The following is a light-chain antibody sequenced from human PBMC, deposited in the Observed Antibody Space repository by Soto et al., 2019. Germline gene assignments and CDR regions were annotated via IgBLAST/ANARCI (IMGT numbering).Light chain of an antibody. Sequence: EIMMTQSPATLSVSPGERATLSCRASQSVSYNLAWYQQKPGQAPRLLVYGLSTRATGIPARFSSSGSGTEFTLTISSMRSEDFAIYYCQQYNDWPRTFGPGTKVDFK. J-gene: IGKJ3*01. CDR1: QSVSYN. CDR3: QQYNDWPRT. CDR2: GLS. V-gene: IGKV3D-15*01.